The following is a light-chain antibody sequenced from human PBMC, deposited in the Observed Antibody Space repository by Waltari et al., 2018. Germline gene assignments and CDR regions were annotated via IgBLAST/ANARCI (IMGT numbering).Light chain of an antibody. CDR2: GNS. J-gene: IGLJ2*01. CDR1: SPNTGAGYD. CDR3: QSYDSSLSVV. Sequence: QSVLTQPPSVSGAPGQRVPISCTGSSPNTGAGYDVHWYQPLPGTAPKLLIYGNSNRPSGVPDRFSGSKSGTSASLAITGLQAEDEADYYCQSYDSSLSVVFGGGTKLTVL. V-gene: IGLV1-40*01.